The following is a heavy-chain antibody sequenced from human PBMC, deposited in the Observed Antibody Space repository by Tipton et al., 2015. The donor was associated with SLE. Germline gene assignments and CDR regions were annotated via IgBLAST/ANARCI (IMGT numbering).Heavy chain of an antibody. CDR1: GGSISDFY. CDR2: IYYSEST. V-gene: IGHV4-59*01. J-gene: IGHJ4*02. D-gene: IGHD1-1*01. Sequence: TLSLTCTVTGGSISDFYWNWIRQSPGKGLEWIGCIYYSESTNYKPSLKSRVTILLDTSRNQFSLKLSAVTAADTAVYYCARGRAVEAMEPFFDYWGQGTLVTVSS. CDR3: ARGRAVEAMEPFFDY.